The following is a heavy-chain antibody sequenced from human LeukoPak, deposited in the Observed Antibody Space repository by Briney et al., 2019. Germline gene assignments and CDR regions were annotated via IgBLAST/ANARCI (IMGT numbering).Heavy chain of an antibody. CDR1: GGSISSYY. D-gene: IGHD5-18*01. Sequence: SETLSLTCTVSGGSISSYYWSWIRQPPGKGLEWIGEINHSGSTNYNPSLKSRVTISVDTSKNQFSLKLNSVTAADTAVYYCARVSRIQLWLSCFDYWGQGTLVTVSS. V-gene: IGHV4-34*01. J-gene: IGHJ4*02. CDR2: INHSGST. CDR3: ARVSRIQLWLSCFDY.